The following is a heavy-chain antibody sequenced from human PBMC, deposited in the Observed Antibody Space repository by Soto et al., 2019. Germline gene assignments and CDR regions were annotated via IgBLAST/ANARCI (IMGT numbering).Heavy chain of an antibody. V-gene: IGHV1-18*01. CDR1: GYTFTSYD. J-gene: IGHJ4*01. CDR2: ISAYNGNT. D-gene: IGHD6-13*01. CDR3: GRGDDRTWYDDY. Sequence: ASVKVSCKASGYTFTSYDINWVRQATGQGLEWMGWISAYNGNTNYAQKLQGRVTMTTDTSTSTAYMVLSSLRSEDTAVYYCGRGDDRTWYDDYGGDRARVSVSS.